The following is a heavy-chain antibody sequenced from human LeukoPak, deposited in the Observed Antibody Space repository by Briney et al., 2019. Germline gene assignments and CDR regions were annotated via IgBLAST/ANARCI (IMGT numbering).Heavy chain of an antibody. J-gene: IGHJ4*02. CDR1: GYTFTTYW. D-gene: IGHD6-13*01. CDR2: IYPGDSDP. CDR3: VRHGLGSSWFGFDY. Sequence: LGESLQISCKGSGYTFTTYWIGWVRQMPGKGLEWMGIIYPGDSDPRYSPSFQGQVTISADKSISTAYLQWSSLKASESAMYYCVRHGLGSSWFGFDYWGQGTLVTVSS. V-gene: IGHV5-51*01.